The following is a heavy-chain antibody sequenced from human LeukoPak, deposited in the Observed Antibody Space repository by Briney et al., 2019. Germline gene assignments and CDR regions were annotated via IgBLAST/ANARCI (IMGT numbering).Heavy chain of an antibody. V-gene: IGHV3-33*01. D-gene: IGHD1-26*01. Sequence: GRSLRLSCAGSGFTFSRYGMHWVRQAPGKGLEWVALIRYDGNDHWYGDSAKGRFTISRDNSKDTVYLQMDSLRDEDTAVYFCARWGIVGHDAFDLWGQGTMVTVSS. J-gene: IGHJ3*01. CDR3: ARWGIVGHDAFDL. CDR2: IRYDGNDH. CDR1: GFTFSRYG.